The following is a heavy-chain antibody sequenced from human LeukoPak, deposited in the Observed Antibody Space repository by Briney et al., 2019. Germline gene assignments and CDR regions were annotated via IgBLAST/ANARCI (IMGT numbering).Heavy chain of an antibody. J-gene: IGHJ5*02. V-gene: IGHV1-8*03. Sequence: ASVKVSCKASGYTFTSYDINWMRQATGQGLEWMGWMNPNSGNTGYAQKFQGRVTITRNTSISTAYMELSSLRSEDTAAYYCARGLGYCSGGSCYRRFDPWGQGTLVTVSS. CDR1: GYTFTSYD. CDR2: MNPNSGNT. CDR3: ARGLGYCSGGSCYRRFDP. D-gene: IGHD2-15*01.